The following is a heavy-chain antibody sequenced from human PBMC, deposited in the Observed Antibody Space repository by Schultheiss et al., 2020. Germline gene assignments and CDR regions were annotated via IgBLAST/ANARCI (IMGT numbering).Heavy chain of an antibody. J-gene: IGHJ4*02. V-gene: IGHV5-51*01. CDR3: AIPLESHDGPYYFDY. CDR1: GYSFTSYC. CDR2: IYPGDSDT. Sequence: GGSLRLSCKGSGYSFTSYCIGWVRQMPGKGLEWMGIIYPGDSDTRYSPSFQGQVTISADKSISTDYLQWSSLKASDTAMYYCAIPLESHDGPYYFDYWGQGTLVTVSS. D-gene: IGHD5-24*01.